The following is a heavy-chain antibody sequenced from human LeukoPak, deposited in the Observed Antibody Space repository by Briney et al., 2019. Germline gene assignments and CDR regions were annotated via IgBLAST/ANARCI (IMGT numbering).Heavy chain of an antibody. CDR3: ARHLNYDILTGYYTFLSY. J-gene: IGHJ4*02. V-gene: IGHV1-18*01. CDR2: ISAYNGNT. D-gene: IGHD3-9*01. Sequence: ASVKVSCKASGYTFTSYGISWVRQAPGQGLEWMGWISAYNGNTNYAQKLQGRVTMTTDTSTSTAYMELRSLRSDDTAVYYRARHLNYDILTGYYTFLSYWGQGTLVTVSS. CDR1: GYTFTSYG.